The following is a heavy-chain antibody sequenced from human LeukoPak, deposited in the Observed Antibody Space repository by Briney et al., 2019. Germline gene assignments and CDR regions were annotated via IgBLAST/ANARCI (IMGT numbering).Heavy chain of an antibody. Sequence: ASVKVSCKASGYTFTRYDANWVRQATGQGLEWMGWMNPNSGNTGYAQKFQGRVTMTRNTSISTAYMELSSLRSEDTAVYYCARGRRGYGSYYYMDVWGKGTTVTVSS. CDR3: ARGRRGYGSYYYMDV. CDR2: MNPNSGNT. D-gene: IGHD3-22*01. CDR1: GYTFTRYD. J-gene: IGHJ6*03. V-gene: IGHV1-8*01.